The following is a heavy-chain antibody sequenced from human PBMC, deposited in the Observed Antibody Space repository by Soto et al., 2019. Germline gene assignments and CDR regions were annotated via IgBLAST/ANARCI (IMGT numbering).Heavy chain of an antibody. J-gene: IGHJ3*02. CDR2: ISAYNGNT. V-gene: IGHV1-18*01. Sequence: QVQLVQSGAEVKKPGASVKVSCKASGYTFTSYGISWVRQAPGQGLEWMGWISAYNGNTNYAQKLQGRVTMTTDTSTSTAYMELRSLRSDDTAVYYCARAITLGGVIVSLDAFDIWGQGTMVTVSS. CDR1: GYTFTSYG. D-gene: IGHD3-16*02. CDR3: ARAITLGGVIVSLDAFDI.